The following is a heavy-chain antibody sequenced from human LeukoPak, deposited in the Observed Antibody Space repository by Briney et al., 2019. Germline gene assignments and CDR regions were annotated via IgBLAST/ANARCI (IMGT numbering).Heavy chain of an antibody. CDR2: FDPEDGET. CDR1: GYTLTELS. V-gene: IGHV1-24*01. CDR3: ATVAIGGYYTLLTEYFQH. Sequence: ASVKVSCKVSGYTLTELSMHWVRQAPGKGLEWMGGFDPEDGETIYAQKFQGRVTMTEDTSTDTAYVELSSLRSEDTAVYYCATVAIGGYYTLLTEYFQHWGQGTLVTVSS. D-gene: IGHD3-3*01. J-gene: IGHJ1*01.